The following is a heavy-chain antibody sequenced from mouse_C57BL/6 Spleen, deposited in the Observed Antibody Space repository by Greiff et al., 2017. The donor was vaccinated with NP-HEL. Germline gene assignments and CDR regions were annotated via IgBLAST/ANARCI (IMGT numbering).Heavy chain of an antibody. CDR1: GYTFTSYT. V-gene: IGHV1-4*01. D-gene: IGHD1-1*01. Sequence: VQLQQSGAELARPGASVKMSCKASGYTFTSYTMHWVKQRPGQGLEWIGYINPSSGYTKYNQKFKDKATLTADKSSSTAYMQLSSLTSEDSAVYYCARSQLLRFYAMDYWGQGTSVTVSS. CDR3: ARSQLLRFYAMDY. CDR2: INPSSGYT. J-gene: IGHJ4*01.